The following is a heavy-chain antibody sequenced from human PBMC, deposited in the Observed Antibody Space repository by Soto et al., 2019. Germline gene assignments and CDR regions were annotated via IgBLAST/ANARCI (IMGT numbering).Heavy chain of an antibody. Sequence: QVHLVQSGSELKKPGASVKVSCKASGYTFTSYTLHWVRQAPGQRLEWMGWINGGNGNTKYSQKFRGRVTLARDTSAGTVDMEMNSLRSADTSVYYCARPTMNLWELRGGYFAYWGRGTLVTVSS. D-gene: IGHD1-26*01. CDR2: INGGNGNT. V-gene: IGHV1-3*01. CDR1: GYTFTSYT. J-gene: IGHJ4*02. CDR3: ARPTMNLWELRGGYFAY.